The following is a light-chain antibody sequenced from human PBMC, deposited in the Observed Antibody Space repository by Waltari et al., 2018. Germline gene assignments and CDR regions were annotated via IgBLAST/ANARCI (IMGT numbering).Light chain of an antibody. V-gene: IGLV2-14*03. Sequence: QSALTQPASVSGSPGQSITISCTGTSSDIGAYNYVSWYHQYAGKAPRLLIDDVSIRPSGVSNRFSGSKSGNTASLTISGLQAEDEGDYYGNSYSVGTIVLFGGGIKLTVL. CDR2: DVS. CDR1: SSDIGAYNY. CDR3: NSYSVGTIVL. J-gene: IGLJ2*01.